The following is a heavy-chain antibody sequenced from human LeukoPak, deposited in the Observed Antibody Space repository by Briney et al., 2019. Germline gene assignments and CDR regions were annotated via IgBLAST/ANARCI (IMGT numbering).Heavy chain of an antibody. J-gene: IGHJ4*02. CDR3: AKGGWFGELLSSFDY. D-gene: IGHD3-10*01. Sequence: PGGSLRLSCAASGFTFSSYEMNWVRQAPGKGLEWVSYISSSGSTIYYADSVKGRFTISRDNAKNSLYLQMNSLRAEDTAVYYCAKGGWFGELLSSFDYWGQGTLVTVSS. V-gene: IGHV3-48*03. CDR1: GFTFSSYE. CDR2: ISSSGSTI.